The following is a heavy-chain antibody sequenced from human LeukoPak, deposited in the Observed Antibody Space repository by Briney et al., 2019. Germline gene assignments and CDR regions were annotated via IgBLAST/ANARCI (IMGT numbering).Heavy chain of an antibody. Sequence: PGGSLRLSCAASGFTFSSYWMHWVRQAPGKGLVWVARISTDGSSKSYADSVKGRFTISRDNAKNTLYLQMNSLRAEDTAVYYCARDEGDYGGKSALGYWGQGTLVTVSS. CDR1: GFTFSSYW. CDR2: ISTDGSSK. V-gene: IGHV3-74*01. J-gene: IGHJ4*02. CDR3: ARDEGDYGGKSALGY. D-gene: IGHD4-23*01.